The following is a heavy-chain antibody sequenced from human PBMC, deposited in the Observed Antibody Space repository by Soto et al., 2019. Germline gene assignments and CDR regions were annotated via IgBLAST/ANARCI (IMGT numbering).Heavy chain of an antibody. V-gene: IGHV3-23*01. CDR1: GLTFNTYA. J-gene: IGHJ6*02. CDR2: ISGSGGNT. CDR3: VRDWPYSSRPEVSGMDV. Sequence: EVQLLGSGGGLVKPGGSLKLSCAASGLTFNTYAMNWVRQAPGKGLEWVSGISGSGGNTYYGDSVKGRFTISRDNSKNTLYLQMNSLRADDTAVYFCVRDWPYSSRPEVSGMDVWGQGTTVTVSS. D-gene: IGHD6-13*01.